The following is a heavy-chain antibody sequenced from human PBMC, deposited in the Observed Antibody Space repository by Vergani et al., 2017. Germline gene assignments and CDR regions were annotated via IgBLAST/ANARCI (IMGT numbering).Heavy chain of an antibody. CDR3: AKAGQYCSSTSCYAPYYYYYMDV. V-gene: IGHV3-48*01. J-gene: IGHJ6*03. Sequence: EVLLVESGGGVVEPGGSLRLSCVVSGFIFSKAWMTWVRQAPGKGLEWVSYISSSSSTIYYADSVKGRFTISRDNAKNTLYLQMNSLRAEDTAVYYCAKAGQYCSSTSCYAPYYYYYMDVWGKGTTVTVSS. CDR2: ISSSSSTI. CDR1: GFIFSKAW. D-gene: IGHD2-2*01.